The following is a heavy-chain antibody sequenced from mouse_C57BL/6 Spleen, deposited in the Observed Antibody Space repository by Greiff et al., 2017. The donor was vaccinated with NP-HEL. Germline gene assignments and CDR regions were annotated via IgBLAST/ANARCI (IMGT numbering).Heavy chain of an antibody. V-gene: IGHV1-59*01. CDR2: IDPSDSYT. CDR1: GYTFTSYW. D-gene: IGHD3-2*02. CDR3: ASGLDSSGYWFAY. J-gene: IGHJ3*01. Sequence: QVQLQQPGAELVRPGTSVKLSCKASGYTFTSYWMHWVKQRPGQGLEWIGVIDPSDSYTNYNQKFKGKATLTVDTSSSTAYMQLSSLTSEDSAVYYCASGLDSSGYWFAYWGQGTLVTASA.